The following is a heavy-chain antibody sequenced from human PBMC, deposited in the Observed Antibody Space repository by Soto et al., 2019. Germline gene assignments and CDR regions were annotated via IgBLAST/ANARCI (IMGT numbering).Heavy chain of an antibody. D-gene: IGHD1-7*01. Sequence: XGSLRLSCSAAGFTFSSYSMSWVRQAPGKGLEWVSHITATGGTTYYADSVKGRFTISRDTSRNTLYLQMNSLRAEDTALYFCAKCMQVNWNYDAFHTWGQGTMVTVSS. CDR3: AKCMQVNWNYDAFHT. J-gene: IGHJ3*02. CDR2: ITATGGTT. V-gene: IGHV3-23*01. CDR1: GFTFSSYS.